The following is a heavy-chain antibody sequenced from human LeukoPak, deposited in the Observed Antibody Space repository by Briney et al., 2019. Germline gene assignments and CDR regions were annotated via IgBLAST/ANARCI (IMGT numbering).Heavy chain of an antibody. V-gene: IGHV3-48*01. D-gene: IGHD4-23*01. CDR3: ARVHTVVTPFDS. CDR2: ISSPSSTI. Sequence: GGSLRLSCAASGFTFSSYSMNWVRQAPGKGLEWVSYISSPSSTIYYADSVKGRFTISRDNAKSSLYLQMNSLRAEDTAVYYCARVHTVVTPFDSWGQGTLVTVSS. CDR1: GFTFSSYS. J-gene: IGHJ4*02.